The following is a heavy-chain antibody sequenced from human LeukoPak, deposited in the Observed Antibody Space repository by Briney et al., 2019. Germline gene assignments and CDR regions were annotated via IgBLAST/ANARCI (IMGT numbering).Heavy chain of an antibody. CDR2: INPSGGST. CDR3: ARGYGSGPLSPDYYYYYMDV. Sequence: GASVKVSCKASGYTFTSYYIHWVRQAPGQGLEWMGLINPSGGSTNYAQKFQGRVTMTRDTSTSTVYMELSSLRSDDTAVYYCARGYGSGPLSPDYYYYYMDVWGKGTTVTISS. J-gene: IGHJ6*03. D-gene: IGHD3-10*01. CDR1: GYTFTSYY. V-gene: IGHV1-46*01.